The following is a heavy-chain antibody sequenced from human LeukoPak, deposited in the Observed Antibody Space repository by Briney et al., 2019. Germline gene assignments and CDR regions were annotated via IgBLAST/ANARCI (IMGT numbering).Heavy chain of an antibody. Sequence: SETLSLTCAVYGGSFSGYYWSWIRQPPGKGREWIGEINHSGSTNYNPSLKSRVTISVDTSKNQFSLKLSSVTAADTAVYYCARLVVRGPDYYYYYMDVWGKGTTVTISS. J-gene: IGHJ6*03. CDR2: INHSGST. CDR1: GGSFSGYY. V-gene: IGHV4-34*01. D-gene: IGHD3-10*01. CDR3: ARLVVRGPDYYYYYMDV.